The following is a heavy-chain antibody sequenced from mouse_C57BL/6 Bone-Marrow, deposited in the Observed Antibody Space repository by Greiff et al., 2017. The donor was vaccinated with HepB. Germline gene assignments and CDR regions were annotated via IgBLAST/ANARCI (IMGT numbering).Heavy chain of an antibody. CDR3: ARRFRGAMDY. CDR2: IDPEDGET. Sequence: VQLQQSGAELVKPGASVKLSCTASGFNFKDYYMHWVKQRTEQGLEWIGRIDPEDGETKYAPNFQGKDTITADTSSNTAYLQLSSLTSEDTAVYYCARRFRGAMDYWGQGTSVTVSS. CDR1: GFNFKDYY. V-gene: IGHV14-2*01. J-gene: IGHJ4*01.